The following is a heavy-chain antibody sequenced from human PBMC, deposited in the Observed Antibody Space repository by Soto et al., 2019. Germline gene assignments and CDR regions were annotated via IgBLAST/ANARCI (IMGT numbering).Heavy chain of an antibody. CDR2: ISWNSGSI. D-gene: IGHD3-22*01. CDR1: GLTFDDYA. CDR3: AKAIRIGVLVVVHTPGGFDY. J-gene: IGHJ4*02. Sequence: EAQLVESGGGLVQPGRSLRLSCAASGLTFDDYAMHWVRQAPGKGLEWVSGISWNSGSIGYADSVKGRFTISRDNAKNSLYLQMNSLRAEDTALYYCAKAIRIGVLVVVHTPGGFDYWGQGTLVTVSS. V-gene: IGHV3-9*01.